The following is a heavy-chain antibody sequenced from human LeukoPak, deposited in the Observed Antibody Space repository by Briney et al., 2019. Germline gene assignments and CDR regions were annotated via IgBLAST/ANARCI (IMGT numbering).Heavy chain of an antibody. J-gene: IGHJ4*02. CDR1: GFTFSGYG. Sequence: PGGSLRLSCAASGFTFSGYGMHWVRQAPGKGLEWVAFIWYDGSDAYYSDSVKGRFTISRDNSKNTLYLQMDSLRSEDTAVYHCATDHSWAFDYWGQGNLVTVSS. CDR3: ATDHSWAFDY. CDR2: IWYDGSDA. V-gene: IGHV3-30*02. D-gene: IGHD6-13*01.